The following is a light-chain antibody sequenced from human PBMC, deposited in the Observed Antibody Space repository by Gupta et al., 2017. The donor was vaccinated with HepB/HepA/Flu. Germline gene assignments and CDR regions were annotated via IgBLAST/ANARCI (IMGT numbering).Light chain of an antibody. V-gene: IGLV1-40*01. CDR2: GNS. Sequence: QSVLTQPPSVSGAPGQRVTISCTGSSSNIGAGYDVHWYQQLPGTAPKLLIYGNSNRPSGVPDRFAGSKSGTSASLDITGLQAEDEADYYCQSYDSSRSGSVFGGGTKLTVL. CDR1: SSNIGAGYD. CDR3: QSYDSSRSGSV. J-gene: IGLJ2*01.